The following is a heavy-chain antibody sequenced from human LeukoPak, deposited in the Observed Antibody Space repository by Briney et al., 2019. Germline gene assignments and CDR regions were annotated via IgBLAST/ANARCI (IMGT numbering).Heavy chain of an antibody. CDR3: ARAPGRWKPIDY. J-gene: IGHJ4*01. Sequence: PGGSLRLSCAASGFSFSSYSMNWVRQAPGKGLEWVSVIYSGGTTYYADSVKGRFTISRDNSKNTLYLQMNSLRAEDTAVYYCARAPGRWKPIDYWGQEPWSPSPQ. V-gene: IGHV3-53*01. CDR2: IYSGGTT. CDR1: GFSFSSYS. D-gene: IGHD2-15*01.